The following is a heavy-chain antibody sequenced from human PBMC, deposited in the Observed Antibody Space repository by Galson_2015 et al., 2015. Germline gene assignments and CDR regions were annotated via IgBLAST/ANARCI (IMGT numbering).Heavy chain of an antibody. CDR1: GFTFSSYA. Sequence: SLRLSCAASGFTFSSYAMSWVRQAPGKGLEWVSAISGSGGSTYYADSVKGRFTISRDNSKNTLYLQVNSLRAEDTAVYYCAKDHVTIFGVVINMGFFDYWGQGTLVTVSS. D-gene: IGHD3-3*01. CDR3: AKDHVTIFGVVINMGFFDY. V-gene: IGHV3-23*01. J-gene: IGHJ4*02. CDR2: ISGSGGST.